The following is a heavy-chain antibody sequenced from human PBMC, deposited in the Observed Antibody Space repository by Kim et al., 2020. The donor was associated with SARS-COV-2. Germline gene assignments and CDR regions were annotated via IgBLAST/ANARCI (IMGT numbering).Heavy chain of an antibody. CDR1: GFSLSTGRTC. D-gene: IGHD5-18*01. J-gene: IGHJ5*02. CDR3: ARSTPCYGYYGAWNWFDP. Sequence: SGPTLVKSTQTLTLTCTFSGFSLSTGRTCVSWIRQPPGKALEWLGLVDWVDDNYYNSSLKTRLTISKDTSKNQVLLTMTNMDPMDTATYYCARSTPCYGYYGAWNWFDPWGQGTLVTVSS. CDR2: VDWVDDN. V-gene: IGHV2-70*01.